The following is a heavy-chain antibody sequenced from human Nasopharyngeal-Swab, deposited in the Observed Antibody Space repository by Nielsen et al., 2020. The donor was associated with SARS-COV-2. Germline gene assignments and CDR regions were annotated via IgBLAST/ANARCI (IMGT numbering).Heavy chain of an antibody. CDR2: IKQDGSEK. CDR3: ARGGGGGYSYGSYYYYGMDV. Sequence: GESLKISCAASGFTFSSYWMSWVRQAPGKGLEWVANIKQDGSEKYYVDSVKGRFTVSRDNSKNTLYLQMNSLRAEDTAVYYCARGGGGGYSYGSYYYYGMDVWGQGTTVTVSS. J-gene: IGHJ6*02. V-gene: IGHV3-7*01. D-gene: IGHD5-18*01. CDR1: GFTFSSYW.